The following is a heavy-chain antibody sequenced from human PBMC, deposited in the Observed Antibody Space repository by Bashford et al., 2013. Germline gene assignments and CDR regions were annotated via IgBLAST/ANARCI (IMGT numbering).Heavy chain of an antibody. D-gene: IGHD3-16*01. V-gene: IGHV3-13*04. CDR2: IGTAGDT. Sequence: GGSLRLSCAASGFTFSSYDMHWVRQATGKGLEWVSAIGTAGDTYYPGSVKGRFTISRENAKNSLYLQMNSLRAGDTAVYYCARASSYVCFDYWGQGTLVTVSS. J-gene: IGHJ4*02. CDR3: ARASSYVCFDY. CDR1: GFTFSSYD.